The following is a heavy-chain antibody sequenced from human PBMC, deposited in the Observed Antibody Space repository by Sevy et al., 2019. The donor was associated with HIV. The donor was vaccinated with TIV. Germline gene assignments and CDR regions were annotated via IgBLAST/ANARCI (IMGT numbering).Heavy chain of an antibody. V-gene: IGHV3-21*01. CDR2: ISSSSSYI. CDR1: GFTFSSYS. Sequence: GGSLRLSCAASGFTFSSYSMNWVRQAPGKGLEWVSSISSSSSYIYYADSVKGRFTISRDNAKNSLYLQMNSLRAEDTAVYYCARERRREYDWFDPWGQGTLVTVSS. J-gene: IGHJ5*02. D-gene: IGHD3-10*01. CDR3: ARERRREYDWFDP.